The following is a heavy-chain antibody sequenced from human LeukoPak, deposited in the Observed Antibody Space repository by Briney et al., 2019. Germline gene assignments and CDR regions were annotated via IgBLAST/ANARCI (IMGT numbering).Heavy chain of an antibody. CDR3: AKTPHGYSSGWNYFDY. CDR1: GFTFSSYA. D-gene: IGHD6-19*01. Sequence: GGSLRLSCAASGFTFSSYAINWVRQAPGTGLEWVPAISGSGDSTFYADSVKGRFTISRDNSKNTLYLQMNSLRAEDTAVYYCAKTPHGYSSGWNYFDYWGQGTLVTVSS. J-gene: IGHJ4*02. V-gene: IGHV3-23*01. CDR2: ISGSGDST.